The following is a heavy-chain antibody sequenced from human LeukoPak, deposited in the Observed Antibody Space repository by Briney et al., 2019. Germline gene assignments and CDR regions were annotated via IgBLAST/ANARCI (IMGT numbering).Heavy chain of an antibody. CDR2: ISGSGGST. V-gene: IGHV3-23*01. CDR3: AKLGYWDIVVVPAAPFDP. Sequence: PGGSLRLSCAASGFTFSSYAMSWVRQAPGKGLEWVSAISGSGGSTYYADSVKGRFTISRDNSKNTVYLQMNSLRAEDTAVYYCAKLGYWDIVVVPAAPFDPWGQGTLVTVSS. J-gene: IGHJ5*02. D-gene: IGHD2-2*01. CDR1: GFTFSSYA.